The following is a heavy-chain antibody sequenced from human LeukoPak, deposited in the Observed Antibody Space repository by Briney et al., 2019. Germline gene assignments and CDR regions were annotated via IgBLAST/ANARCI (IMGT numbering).Heavy chain of an antibody. J-gene: IGHJ4*02. D-gene: IGHD3-22*01. Sequence: GGSLILSCAASGFTFSSYAMSWVRQAPGKGLEWVSAISGSGGSTYYADSVKGRFTISRDNSKNTLYLQMNSLRAEDTAVYYCAKLDYYDSSGYFDYWGQGTLVTVSS. V-gene: IGHV3-23*01. CDR2: ISGSGGST. CDR1: GFTFSSYA. CDR3: AKLDYYDSSGYFDY.